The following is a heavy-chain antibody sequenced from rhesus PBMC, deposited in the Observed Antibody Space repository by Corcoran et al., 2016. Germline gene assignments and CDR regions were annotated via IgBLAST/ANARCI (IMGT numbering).Heavy chain of an antibody. CDR3: ASPFERGRFEV. J-gene: IGHJ5-1*01. V-gene: IGHV4S9*01. Sequence: QGRRLEWGPGLVASAAVLSNTCDASGGSLSESYFRNVVRQQAGKGREWSGNIYANSVTSYMPSLKSRVTSSKDTSNNQFFLKITPVTAADTAVYYCASPFERGRFEVWGAGVLVTVSS. CDR1: GGSLSESYF. D-gene: IGHD3-34*01. CDR2: IYANSVT.